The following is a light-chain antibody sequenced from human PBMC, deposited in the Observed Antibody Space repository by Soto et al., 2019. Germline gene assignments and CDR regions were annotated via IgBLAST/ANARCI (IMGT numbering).Light chain of an antibody. CDR1: SSDVGSYNL. Sequence: QSALTQPASVSGSPGQSITISCTGTSSDVGSYNLVSWYQQHLGKAPKLMIYEGSKRPSGVSNRFSGSKSGNTASLTISGLQAEDEADYYCCSYARNRDVVFGGGTKLTVL. CDR2: EGS. V-gene: IGLV2-23*01. J-gene: IGLJ2*01. CDR3: CSYARNRDVV.